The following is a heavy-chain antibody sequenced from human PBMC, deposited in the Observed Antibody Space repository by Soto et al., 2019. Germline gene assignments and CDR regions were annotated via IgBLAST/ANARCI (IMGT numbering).Heavy chain of an antibody. CDR2: IYYSGST. J-gene: IGHJ4*02. V-gene: IGHV4-39*02. CDR1: GCSISISIYY. D-gene: IGHD6-25*01. CDR3: AREYSSAPDY. Sequence: PSETLSLTCAVSGCSISISIYYWGWIRQPPGKGLEWIGGIYYSGSTFYSPSLRSRVTISVDTSKNQFSLRVSSVTAADTAVYYCAREYSSAPDYWGQGTLVTVSS.